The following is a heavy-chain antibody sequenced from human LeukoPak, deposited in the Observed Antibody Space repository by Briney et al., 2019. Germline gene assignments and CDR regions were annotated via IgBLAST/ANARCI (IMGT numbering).Heavy chain of an antibody. CDR2: ISGSGTI. J-gene: IGHJ4*02. CDR1: GFTFSAYS. V-gene: IGHV3-48*04. Sequence: GGSLRLSSAASGFTFSAYSMNWVRQAPGRGLEWVSYISGSGTIYYAESVKGRFTISRDNAKNSLFLQMNSLRVEDTAVYYCASSRDNFDYWGQGTLVTVSS. CDR3: ASSRDNFDY. D-gene: IGHD5-24*01.